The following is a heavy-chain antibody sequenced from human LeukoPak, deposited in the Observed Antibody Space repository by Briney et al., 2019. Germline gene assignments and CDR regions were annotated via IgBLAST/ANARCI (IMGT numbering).Heavy chain of an antibody. CDR3: ASFPYDILGSGNY. V-gene: IGHV3-48*03. D-gene: IGHD3-9*01. J-gene: IGHJ4*02. CDR2: ISSSGSTI. Sequence: GGSLRLSCAASGFTFSSYEMNWVRQAPGKGLEWVSYISSSGSTIYYADSVKGRFTISRDNAKNSLYLQMNSLRAEDTAVYYCASFPYDILGSGNYWGQGTLVTVSS. CDR1: GFTFSSYE.